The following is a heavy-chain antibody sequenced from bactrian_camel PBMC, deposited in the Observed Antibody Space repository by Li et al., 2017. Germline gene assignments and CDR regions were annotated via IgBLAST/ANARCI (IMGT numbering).Heavy chain of an antibody. CDR3: VPMTFTYALDFAY. J-gene: IGHJ6*01. CDR1: ADALMY. V-gene: IGHV3S53*01. CDR2: LARDGTT. Sequence: HVQLVESGGGSAQAGGSLRLSCSASADALMYMAWFRQVPGKAREGVAHLARDGTTTYADSVKGRFTISRDNAKNTASLQMNNLKSEDTALYYCVPMTFTYALDFAYWGHGTQVTVS. D-gene: IGHD1*01.